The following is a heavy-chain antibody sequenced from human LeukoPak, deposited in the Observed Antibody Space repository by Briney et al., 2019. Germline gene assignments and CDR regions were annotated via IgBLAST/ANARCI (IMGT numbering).Heavy chain of an antibody. CDR2: IWYDGSNK. Sequence: GGSLRLSCAASGFTFSTYGMHWVRQAPGKGLEWVALIWYDGSNKDYADSVKGRFSISRDNSKNTLYLQMNSLRAEDTAVYYCARDPESLGYFQDWGQGTLVTVSS. V-gene: IGHV3-33*01. D-gene: IGHD3-16*01. CDR3: ARDPESLGYFQD. CDR1: GFTFSTYG. J-gene: IGHJ1*01.